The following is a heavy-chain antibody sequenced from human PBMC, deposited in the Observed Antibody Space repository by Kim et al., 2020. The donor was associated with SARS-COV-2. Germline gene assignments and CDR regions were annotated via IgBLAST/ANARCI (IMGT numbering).Heavy chain of an antibody. Sequence: DTVKGRFTISRDNSKNTLYLQMNSLRAEDTAVYYCAKTWRVVPAAIYFDYWGQGTLVTVSS. CDR3: AKTWRVVPAAIYFDY. J-gene: IGHJ4*02. V-gene: IGHV3-23*01. D-gene: IGHD2-2*02.